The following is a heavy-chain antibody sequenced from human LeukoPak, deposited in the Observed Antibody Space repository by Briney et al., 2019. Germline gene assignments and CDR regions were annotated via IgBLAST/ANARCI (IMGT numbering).Heavy chain of an antibody. CDR1: GYSFTSYW. CDR2: IYPGDSDT. V-gene: IGHV5-51*01. CDR3: ARLLEVYYGSGSYYTVSYFDY. Sequence: GESLKISCKGSGYSFTSYWIGWGRQMPGKGLEWMGIIYPGDSDTSYSPSFQGQVTISADKSISTAYLQWSSLKASDTAMYYCARLLEVYYGSGSYYTVSYFDYWGQGTLVTVSS. D-gene: IGHD3-10*01. J-gene: IGHJ4*02.